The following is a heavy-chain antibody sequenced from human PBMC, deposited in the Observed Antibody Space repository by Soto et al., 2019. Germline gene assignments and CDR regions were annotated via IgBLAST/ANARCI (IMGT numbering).Heavy chain of an antibody. V-gene: IGHV3-7*05. J-gene: IGHJ4*02. CDR1: GFTFSSYW. CDR2: IKQDGSEK. Sequence: GGSLRLSCAASGFTFSSYWMSWVRQAPGKGLEWVANIKQDGSEKYYVDSVKGRFTISRDNAKNSLYLQMNSLRAEDTAVYYCARGPGVFYYGSGSYRNPDYFDYWGQGTLVTVSS. CDR3: ARGPGVFYYGSGSYRNPDYFDY. D-gene: IGHD3-10*01.